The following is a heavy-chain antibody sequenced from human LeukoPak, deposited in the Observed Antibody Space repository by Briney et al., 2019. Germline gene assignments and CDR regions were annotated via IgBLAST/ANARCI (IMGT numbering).Heavy chain of an antibody. V-gene: IGHV3-30-3*01. J-gene: IGHJ4*02. CDR2: ISYDGSNR. Sequence: GGSLRLSCATSGFTFSSYAMHWVRQAPGKGLEWVAVISYDGSNRYYADSVKGRFTISRDNSKNTLYLQMNSLRAEDTAVYYCARDRGDYFDYWGQGTLVTVSS. D-gene: IGHD5-12*01. CDR1: GFTFSSYA. CDR3: ARDRGDYFDY.